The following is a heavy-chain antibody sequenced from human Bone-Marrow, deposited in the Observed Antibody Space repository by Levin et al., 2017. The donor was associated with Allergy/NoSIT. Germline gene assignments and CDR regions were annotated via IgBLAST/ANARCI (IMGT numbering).Heavy chain of an antibody. V-gene: IGHV4-4*02. J-gene: IGHJ5*02. CDR2: ISQSGSP. D-gene: IGHD6-19*01. CDR1: GVSISTLYW. CDR3: ARGRIAVAGTDWFDP. Sequence: SCAVSGVSISTLYWWSWVRQSPGKGPEWIGEISQSGSPNYNPSLKSRVLLSMDESKNQFSLQLRSVTAADTAVYYCARGRIAVAGTDWFDPWGPGTLVTVSS.